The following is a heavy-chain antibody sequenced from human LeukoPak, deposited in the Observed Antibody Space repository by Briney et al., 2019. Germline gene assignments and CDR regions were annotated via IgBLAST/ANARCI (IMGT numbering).Heavy chain of an antibody. D-gene: IGHD5-18*01. CDR3: ARDFKTRGYSDY. J-gene: IGHJ4*02. Sequence: PGGSLRLSCAASGFTFSSYSMNWVRQAPGKGLEWLSSISSSSSYIYYADSVKGRFTISRDNAKNSLYLQMNSLRAEDTAVYYCARDFKTRGYSDYWGQGTLVTVSS. CDR1: GFTFSSYS. V-gene: IGHV3-21*01. CDR2: ISSSSSYI.